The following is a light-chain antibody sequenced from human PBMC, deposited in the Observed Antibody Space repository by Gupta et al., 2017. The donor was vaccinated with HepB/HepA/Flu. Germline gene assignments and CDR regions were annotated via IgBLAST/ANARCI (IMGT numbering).Light chain of an antibody. CDR2: GAS. J-gene: IGKJ1*01. CDR3: QQYNNWPPWT. V-gene: IGKV3-15*01. Sequence: EIVMTQSPGTLSVSPGERATLSCRASQSVSSNLAWYQQKPGQVPRLLIYGASSRATGIPARFSGSGSGTEFTLTISSLQSEDFAVYYCQQYNNWPPWTFGQGTKVEIK. CDR1: QSVSSN.